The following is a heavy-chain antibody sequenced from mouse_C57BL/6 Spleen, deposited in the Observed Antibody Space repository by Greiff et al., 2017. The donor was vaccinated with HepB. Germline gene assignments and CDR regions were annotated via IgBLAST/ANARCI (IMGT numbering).Heavy chain of an antibody. CDR3: ARYSWYFDV. CDR2: IRNKANGYTT. V-gene: IGHV7-3*01. CDR1: GFTFTDYY. Sequence: EVQVVESGGGLVQPGGSLSLSCAVSGFTFTDYYMSWVRQPPGKALEWLGFIRNKANGYTTEYSASVKGRFTISRDNSQSILYLQMNALRAEDSATYYCARYSWYFDVWGTGTTVTVSS. J-gene: IGHJ1*03.